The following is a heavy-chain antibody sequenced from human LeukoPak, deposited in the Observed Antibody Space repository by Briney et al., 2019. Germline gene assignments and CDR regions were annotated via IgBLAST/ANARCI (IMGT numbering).Heavy chain of an antibody. CDR2: ISAKNGNT. V-gene: IGHV1-18*01. CDR1: GYTFTDDG. J-gene: IGHJ3*02. D-gene: IGHD2-21*01. CDR3: ARVNDIRSFDI. Sequence: ASVKVSCKASGYTFTDDGFTWVRQAPGQELEWMGWISAKNGNTNYAQKLQGRVTMTTDTSTSTAYMELRSLSSDDTAVYYCARVNDIRSFDIWGQGTMVTVSS.